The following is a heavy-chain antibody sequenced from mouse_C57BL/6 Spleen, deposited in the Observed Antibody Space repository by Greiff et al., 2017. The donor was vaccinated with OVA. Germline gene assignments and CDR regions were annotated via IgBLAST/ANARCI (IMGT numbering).Heavy chain of an antibody. J-gene: IGHJ2*01. V-gene: IGHV14-4*01. D-gene: IGHD1-1*01. CDR1: GFNIKDDY. CDR2: IDPENGDT. Sequence: EVKLMESGAELVRPGASVKLSCTASGFNIKDDYMHWVKQRPEQGLEWIGWIDPENGDTEYASKFQGKATITADTSSNTAYLQLSSLTSEDTAVYYCTKTTVGGYWGQGTTLTVSS. CDR3: TKTTVGGY.